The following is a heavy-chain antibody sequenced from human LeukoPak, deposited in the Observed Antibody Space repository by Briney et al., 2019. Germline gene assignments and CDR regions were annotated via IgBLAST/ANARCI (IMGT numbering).Heavy chain of an antibody. CDR2: IYYSGST. J-gene: IGHJ4*02. CDR1: VGSISSGGYY. CDR3: ARVGGDRYSYGDGFDY. Sequence: SETLSLTCTVSVGSISSGGYYWSWIRQHPGKGLEWIGYIYYSGSTYYNPSLKSRVTISVDTSKNQFSLKLSSVTAADTAVYYCARVGGDRYSYGDGFDYWGQGTLVTVSS. V-gene: IGHV4-31*03. D-gene: IGHD5-18*01.